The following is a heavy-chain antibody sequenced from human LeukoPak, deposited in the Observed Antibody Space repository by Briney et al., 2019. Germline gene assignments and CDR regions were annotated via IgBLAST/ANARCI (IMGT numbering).Heavy chain of an antibody. Sequence: GVLILSCASSGFTFSSYWMSLVRQAPGKGLELVANIKQDGSEKYYVDSVKGRFTISRDNAKNSLYLQMNSLRAEDTAVYYCARAVIPGGSFLAFDIWGQGTMVTVSS. D-gene: IGHD3-16*01. CDR1: GFTFSSYW. V-gene: IGHV3-7*01. J-gene: IGHJ3*02. CDR2: IKQDGSEK. CDR3: ARAVIPGGSFLAFDI.